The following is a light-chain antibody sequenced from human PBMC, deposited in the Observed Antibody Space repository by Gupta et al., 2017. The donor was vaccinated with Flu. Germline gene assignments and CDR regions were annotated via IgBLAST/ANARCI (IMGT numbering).Light chain of an antibody. CDR1: QSVSVY. CDR3: QQRASWPPIT. J-gene: IGKJ5*01. Sequence: ERATLSCRASQSVSVYLAWYQHRPSQAPRLLVYDASKRATGIPARFSGSGSGTDFTLTISRLEPEDFAVYYCQQRASWPPITFGQGTRLELK. V-gene: IGKV3-11*01. CDR2: DAS.